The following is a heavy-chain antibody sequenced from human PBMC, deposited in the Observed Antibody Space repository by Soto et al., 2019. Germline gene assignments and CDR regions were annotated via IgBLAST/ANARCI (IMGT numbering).Heavy chain of an antibody. CDR2: IYTGGST. J-gene: IGHJ4*02. D-gene: IGHD6-13*01. CDR1: VFTVSTNY. CDR3: AKCMGSSWIGVIDN. V-gene: IGHV3-53*01. Sequence: GSLRLSCAASVFTVSTNYMSWVRQSPGKGLEWVSVIYTGGSTYYADSVKGRFTIFRDNSKNRLFLQMNSLRAEDTAIYYCAKCMGSSWIGVIDNWGQGTLVTVSS.